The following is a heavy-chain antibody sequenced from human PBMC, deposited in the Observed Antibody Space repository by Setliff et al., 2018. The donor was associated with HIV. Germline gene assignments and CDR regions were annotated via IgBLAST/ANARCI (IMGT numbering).Heavy chain of an antibody. CDR2: IYYSGST. CDR3: ARDRSSGWSKDWLDT. V-gene: IGHV4-59*12. D-gene: IGHD6-19*01. Sequence: SEPLSLTCTISGGSISSYYWSWIRQPPGKGLEWIGYIYYSGSTNYNPSFNSRVTMSVDTSKNQFSLRLTSVTAADTAMYHCARDRSSGWSKDWLDTWGQGILVTVSS. J-gene: IGHJ5*02. CDR1: GGSISSYY.